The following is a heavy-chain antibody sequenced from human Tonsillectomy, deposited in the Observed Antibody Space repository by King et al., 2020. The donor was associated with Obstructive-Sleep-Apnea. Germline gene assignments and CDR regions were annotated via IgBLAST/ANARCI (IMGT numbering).Heavy chain of an antibody. J-gene: IGHJ4*02. D-gene: IGHD5-12*01. V-gene: IGHV4-59*08. CDR2: IYYSGST. CDR1: GGSISSYY. Sequence: VQLQESGPGLVKPSETLSLTCTVSGGSISSYYWSLIRQPPGKGLEWIGYIYYSGSTNYNPSLKSRVTISVDTSKNQFSLKLSSVTAADTAVYYCARRGYSGYDTSYYFDYWGQGTLVTVSS. CDR3: ARRGYSGYDTSYYFDY.